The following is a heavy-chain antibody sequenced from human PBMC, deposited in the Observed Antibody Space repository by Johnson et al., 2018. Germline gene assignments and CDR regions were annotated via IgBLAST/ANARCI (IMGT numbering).Heavy chain of an antibody. V-gene: IGHV1-69*01. J-gene: IGHJ3*02. CDR1: GGTSNNYA. CDR3: ARSDIGFVPAATIYDYTFDI. Sequence: QVQLVQSGAEVKKPGSSVKVSCKASGGTSNNYAISWVRQAPGQGLEWMGGIIPIFGTTNYAQKFQGRVTITADESTRTAYMELSSMRSEDTAMYLCARSDIGFVPAATIYDYTFDIGGQGTMVTVSS. D-gene: IGHD2-2*01. CDR2: IIPIFGTT.